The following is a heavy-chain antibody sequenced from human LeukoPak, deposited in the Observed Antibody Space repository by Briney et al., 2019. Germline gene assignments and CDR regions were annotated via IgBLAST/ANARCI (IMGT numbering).Heavy chain of an antibody. V-gene: IGHV4-59*08. Sequence: SETLSLTCIASGASVNEYYWSWIRQPPGKALEWIGHIYNGVSTIYNPSLTSRVAISVDTPRNQFSLKLTSLTAADTAMYYCAQSHVWPGFDFWSQGALVTVSS. CDR2: IYNGVST. J-gene: IGHJ4*02. CDR3: AQSHVWPGFDF. CDR1: GASVNEYY.